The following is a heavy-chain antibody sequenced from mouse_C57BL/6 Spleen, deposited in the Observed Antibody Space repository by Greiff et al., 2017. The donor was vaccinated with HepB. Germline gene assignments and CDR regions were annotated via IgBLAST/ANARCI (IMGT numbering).Heavy chain of an antibody. CDR2: INPNNGGT. V-gene: IGHV1-18*01. J-gene: IGHJ1*03. CDR1: GYTFTDYN. D-gene: IGHD2-1*01. Sequence: VQLQQSGPELVKPGASVKIPCKASGYTFTDYNMDWVKQSHGKSLEWIGDINPNNGGTNYNQKFKGKATLTVDKSSSTAYMELRSLTSEDTAVYYCARYYGNYVGYFDVWGTGTTVTVSS. CDR3: ARYYGNYVGYFDV.